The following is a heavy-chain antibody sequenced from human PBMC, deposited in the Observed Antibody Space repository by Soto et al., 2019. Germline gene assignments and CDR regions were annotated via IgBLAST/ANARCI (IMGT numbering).Heavy chain of an antibody. Sequence: GSGPTLVNPTQTLTLTCTFSGFSLSTSGMCVSWIRQPPGKALEWLARIDWDDDKYYSTSLETRLTISKDTSKNQVVLTMTNMDPVDTATYYCARMGNPPGYYYMDVWGKGTTVTVSS. J-gene: IGHJ6*03. V-gene: IGHV2-70*11. D-gene: IGHD3-10*01. CDR2: IDWDDDK. CDR1: GFSLSTSGMC. CDR3: ARMGNPPGYYYMDV.